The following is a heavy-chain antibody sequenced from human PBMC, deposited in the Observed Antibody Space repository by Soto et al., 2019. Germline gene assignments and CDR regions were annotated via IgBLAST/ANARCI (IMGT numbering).Heavy chain of an antibody. CDR2: IIPIFGTA. V-gene: IGHV1-69*12. D-gene: IGHD1-1*01. CDR3: AREVLNWNDPGTGNDY. CDR1: GGTFSSYA. J-gene: IGHJ4*02. Sequence: QVQLVQSGAEVKKPGSSVKVSCKASGGTFSSYAISWVRQAPGQGLEWMGGIIPIFGTANYAQKFQGRVTITADESTRTAFMELSSLRSEDTAVYYWAREVLNWNDPGTGNDYWGQGTLVTVSS.